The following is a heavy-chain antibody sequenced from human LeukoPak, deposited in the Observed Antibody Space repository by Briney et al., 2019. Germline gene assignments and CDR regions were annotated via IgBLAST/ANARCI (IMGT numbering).Heavy chain of an antibody. J-gene: IGHJ3*02. Sequence: PGGSLRLSCAASGFTFSSNYMSWVRQAPGKGLEWVSVIYSGGSTYYADSVKGRFTISRDNSKNTLYLQMNSLRAEDTAVYYCASLVATVTIDAFEIWGQGTMVTVSS. CDR3: ASLVATVTIDAFEI. CDR2: IYSGGST. V-gene: IGHV3-66*01. D-gene: IGHD4-17*01. CDR1: GFTFSSNY.